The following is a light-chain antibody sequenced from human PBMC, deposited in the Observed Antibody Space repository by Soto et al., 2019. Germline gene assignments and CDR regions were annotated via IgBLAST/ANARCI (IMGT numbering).Light chain of an antibody. CDR1: QGISNY. Sequence: IELNQSPSSLAASVGGRVSVTCWASQGISNYLAWYQQKPGKAPKLLIYAASSLQSGVPSRFSGSGSGTKFTLTIASLQPDDFATYYCQQYKTLSGTFGPGTKVDIK. CDR2: AAS. V-gene: IGKV1-9*01. CDR3: QQYKTLSGT. J-gene: IGKJ1*01.